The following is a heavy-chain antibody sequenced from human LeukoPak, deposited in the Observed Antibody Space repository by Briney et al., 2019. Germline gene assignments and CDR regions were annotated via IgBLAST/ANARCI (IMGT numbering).Heavy chain of an antibody. CDR1: GFTFSSYG. CDR3: AREESGLDY. Sequence: GGSLRLSCAASGFTFSSYGMHWVRQAPGKGLEWVTVIWYDGSNKYYADSVKGRFTISRDNSKNTLYLQMNSLRAEDTAVYYWAREESGLDYWGQGTLVTVSS. J-gene: IGHJ4*02. D-gene: IGHD3-10*01. CDR2: IWYDGSNK. V-gene: IGHV3-33*01.